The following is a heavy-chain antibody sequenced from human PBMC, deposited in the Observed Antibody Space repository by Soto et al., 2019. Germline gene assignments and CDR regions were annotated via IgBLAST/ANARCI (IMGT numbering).Heavy chain of an antibody. CDR3: ARDCSSTSCYWRHDAFDI. V-gene: IGHV1-18*01. Sequence: QVQLVQSGAEVKKPGASVKVSCKASGYTFTSYGISWVRQAPGQGLEWMGWISAYNGNTNYAQKLQGRVTMTTDTSTSTAYMELRSLRSDDTAVYYCARDCSSTSCYWRHDAFDIWGQGKMVTVSS. CDR2: ISAYNGNT. D-gene: IGHD2-2*01. J-gene: IGHJ3*02. CDR1: GYTFTSYG.